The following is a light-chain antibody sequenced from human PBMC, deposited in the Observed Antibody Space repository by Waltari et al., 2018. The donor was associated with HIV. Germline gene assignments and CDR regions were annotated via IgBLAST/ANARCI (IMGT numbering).Light chain of an antibody. CDR1: SLRSYY. CDR2: GKD. V-gene: IGLV3-19*01. J-gene: IGLJ1*01. CDR3: HSRDSSGNSYV. Sequence: SSELTQDPDVSVALGQTLKITCQGDSLRSYYSNWYQQKPGQAPVLVIPGKDSRPSGVPDRFSGASSGSTASLTITGAQAEDEAVYYCHSRDSSGNSYVFGNGTQVTVL.